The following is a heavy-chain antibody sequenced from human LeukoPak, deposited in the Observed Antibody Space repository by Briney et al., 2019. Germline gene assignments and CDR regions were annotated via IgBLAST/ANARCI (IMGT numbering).Heavy chain of an antibody. CDR1: GGSISSSSYY. CDR2: IYYSGST. Sequence: SETLSLTCTVSGGSISSSSYYWGWIRQPPGKGLEWIGSIYYSGSTYYNPSLKGRVTISVDTSKNQFSLKLSSVTAADTAVYYCARDQRDIVVVPAANSGFHYYYYMDVWGKGTTVTISS. V-gene: IGHV4-39*07. J-gene: IGHJ6*03. D-gene: IGHD2-2*01. CDR3: ARDQRDIVVVPAANSGFHYYYYMDV.